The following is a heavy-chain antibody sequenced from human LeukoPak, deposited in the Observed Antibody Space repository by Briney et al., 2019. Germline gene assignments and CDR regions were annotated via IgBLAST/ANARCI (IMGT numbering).Heavy chain of an antibody. Sequence: GGSLRLSCAASGFTVSSNYMSSVRQAPGKGLEWVSVIYSGVRTYYADSVKCRFTISRDNSKNTLYLQMNSLRAEDTAVYYCARWLPKNYYFDYWGQGTLVTVSS. CDR1: GFTVSSNY. J-gene: IGHJ4*02. CDR3: ARWLPKNYYFDY. D-gene: IGHD6-19*01. V-gene: IGHV3-66*01. CDR2: IYSGVRT.